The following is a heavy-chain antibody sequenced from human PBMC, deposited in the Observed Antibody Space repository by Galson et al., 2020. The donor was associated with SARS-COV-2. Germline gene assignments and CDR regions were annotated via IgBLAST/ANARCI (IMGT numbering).Heavy chain of an antibody. Sequence: ASVKVSCKTSEYIFATSHIHWVRQAPGQGLEWMGIIKSSDSRTTYAQIFQGRISMTRDTSASTVFMELSGLRSEDTAMYYCASERGGYYYFDFWGQGTLVTVSS. J-gene: IGHJ4*02. CDR2: IKSSDSRT. D-gene: IGHD3-22*01. CDR1: EYIFATSH. V-gene: IGHV1-46*01. CDR3: ASERGGYYYFDF.